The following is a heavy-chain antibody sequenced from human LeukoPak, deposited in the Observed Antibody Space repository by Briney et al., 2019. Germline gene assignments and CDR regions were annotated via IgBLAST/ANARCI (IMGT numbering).Heavy chain of an antibody. CDR1: GYTFTGYY. CDR3: ARFSSGWSFDH. V-gene: IGHV1-2*02. J-gene: IGHJ4*02. D-gene: IGHD6-19*01. Sequence: GASVKVSCRASGYTFTGYYMHWVRQAPGQGLEWMGWINPNSGGTNYALKFQGRVTMTRDTSISTAYMELSRLRSDDTAVYYCARFSSGWSFDHWGQGTLVTVSS. CDR2: INPNSGGT.